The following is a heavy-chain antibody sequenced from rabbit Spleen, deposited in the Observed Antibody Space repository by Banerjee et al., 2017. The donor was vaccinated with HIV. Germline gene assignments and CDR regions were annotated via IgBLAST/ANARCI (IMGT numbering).Heavy chain of an antibody. CDR1: GFDFSGDA. Sequence: QEQLVESGGDLVKPEGSLTLTCKASGFDFSGDAMCWVRQGPGKGLEWIACIVAGSGSTYYATWAKGRFTISKTSSTTVTLQMTSLTAADTATYFCARNPSTNFRYALIRLDLWGQGTLVTVS. V-gene: IGHV1S45*01. CDR2: IVAGSGST. D-gene: IGHD4-2*01. J-gene: IGHJ3*01. CDR3: ARNPSTNFRYALIRLDL.